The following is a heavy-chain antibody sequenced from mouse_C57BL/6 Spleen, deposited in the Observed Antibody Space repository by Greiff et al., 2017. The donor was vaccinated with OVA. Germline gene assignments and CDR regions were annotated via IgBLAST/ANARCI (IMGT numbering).Heavy chain of an antibody. J-gene: IGHJ1*03. CDR1: GFTFSSYT. Sequence: EVKLMESGGGLVKPGGSLKLSCAASGFTFSSYTMSWVRQTPEKRLEWVATISGGGGNTYYPDSVKGRFTISRDHAKNTLYLQMSSLRSEDTALYYCARQDPSYYYGSSHWYFDVWGTGTTVTVSS. V-gene: IGHV5-9*01. CDR2: ISGGGGNT. D-gene: IGHD1-1*01. CDR3: ARQDPSYYYGSSHWYFDV.